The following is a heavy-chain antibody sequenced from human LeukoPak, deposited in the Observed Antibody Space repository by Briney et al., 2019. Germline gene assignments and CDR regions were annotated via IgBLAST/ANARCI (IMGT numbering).Heavy chain of an antibody. CDR2: ISAYGNT. J-gene: IGHJ4*02. Sequence: ASVKVSCKASGYTFAIYGISWVRQAPGQGLEWMGLISAYGNTNYAQNLQGRVTMTTDTSTSTAYMELRSLRSDDTAVYYCARGIIGYYFDYWGQGTLVTVSS. D-gene: IGHD2-15*01. V-gene: IGHV1-18*01. CDR3: ARGIIGYYFDY. CDR1: GYTFAIYG.